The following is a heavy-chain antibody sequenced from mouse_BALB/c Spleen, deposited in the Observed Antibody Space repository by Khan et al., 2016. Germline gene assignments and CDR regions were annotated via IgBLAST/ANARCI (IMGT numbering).Heavy chain of an antibody. Sequence: QIQLVQSGPELKRPGKTVKISCKASGYTFTNYGINWVKQAPGKGLKWMGWINTYSGESTYADDFKGRFAFSLETSANTAYLQINNLKKEDTATYFCARYRYYYGSSRYIDVWGAGTTVTVSS. V-gene: IGHV9-3-1*01. CDR3: ARYRYYYGSSRYIDV. CDR1: GYTFTNYG. D-gene: IGHD1-1*01. CDR2: INTYSGES. J-gene: IGHJ1*01.